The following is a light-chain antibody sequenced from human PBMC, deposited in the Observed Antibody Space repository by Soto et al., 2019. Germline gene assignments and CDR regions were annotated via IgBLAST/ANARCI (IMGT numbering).Light chain of an antibody. CDR1: SSDVGGYNY. Sequence: QSALTQPPSASGSPGQSVTISCTGTSSDVGGYNYVSWYQQHPGKAPKLMIYEVNKRPSGGPDRFSGSKSDNTASLTVSGLQAEDEAYYYCSSYAGSNYVIFGGGTKVTVL. CDR3: SSYAGSNYVI. J-gene: IGLJ2*01. CDR2: EVN. V-gene: IGLV2-8*01.